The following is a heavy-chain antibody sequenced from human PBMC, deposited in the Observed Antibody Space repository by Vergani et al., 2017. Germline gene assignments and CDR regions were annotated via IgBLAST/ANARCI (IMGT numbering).Heavy chain of an antibody. V-gene: IGHV1-69*01. CDR1: GGTFSSYA. CDR3: ARGLAAAGTKQYNWFDP. D-gene: IGHD6-13*01. J-gene: IGHJ5*02. CDR2: IIPIFGTA. Sequence: QVQLVQSGAEVKKPGSSVKVSCKASGGTFSSYAISWVRQAPGQGLEWMGGIIPIFGTANYAQKFQGRVSITADESPSTAYMELSSLRSEDTAVYYCARGLAAAGTKQYNWFDPWGQGTLVTVSS.